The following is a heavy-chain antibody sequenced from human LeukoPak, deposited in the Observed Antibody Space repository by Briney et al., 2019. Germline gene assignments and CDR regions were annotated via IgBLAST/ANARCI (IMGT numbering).Heavy chain of an antibody. CDR1: GRSISSGDHY. CDR3: ARGRGELLYYGMDV. Sequence: SEPLSLTCTVSGRSISSGDHYWSWIRQPPGKGLEWIGYIYYSGSTYYNPSLTSRVTISVDTSKNQFSLKLSSVTAADTAVYYCARGRGELLYYGMDVWGQGTTVTVSS. V-gene: IGHV4-30-4*01. D-gene: IGHD1-26*01. J-gene: IGHJ6*02. CDR2: IYYSGST.